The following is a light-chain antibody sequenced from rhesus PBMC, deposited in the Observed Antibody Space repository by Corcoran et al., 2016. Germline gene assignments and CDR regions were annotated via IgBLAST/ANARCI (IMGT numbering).Light chain of an antibody. CDR3: LQSSDWPQLT. V-gene: IGKV3-24*04. J-gene: IGKJ4*01. CDR2: GAS. CDR1: QSVSSN. Sequence: EIVMTQSPATLALYPGERATLSCRASQSVSSNLAWYQHTPGQAPRLPHYGASSRATGIPDRFSARGSGTESTLTLGRLEPEDGGLHFCLQSSDWPQLTFGVGTEVEIK.